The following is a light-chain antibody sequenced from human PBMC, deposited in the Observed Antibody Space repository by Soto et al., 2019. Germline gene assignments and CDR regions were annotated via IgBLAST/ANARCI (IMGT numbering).Light chain of an antibody. Sequence: QPVLTQPPSASGTPGQRVAISCSGGSSNIGSNYVCWFQQLPGTAPKLLIFANNRRPSGVPDRFSGSKSGTSASLAISGLRSEDEADYSCAAWDESLSGWVFGGGTKLTV. J-gene: IGLJ3*02. V-gene: IGLV1-47*02. CDR2: ANN. CDR3: AAWDESLSGWV. CDR1: SSNIGSNY.